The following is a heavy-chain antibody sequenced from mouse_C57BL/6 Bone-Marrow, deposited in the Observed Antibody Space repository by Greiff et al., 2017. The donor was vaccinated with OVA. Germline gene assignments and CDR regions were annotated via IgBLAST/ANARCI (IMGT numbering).Heavy chain of an antibody. CDR3: ASGGTTVVATNYFDY. J-gene: IGHJ2*01. CDR1: GFNIKDYY. Sequence: EVQLQQSGAELVKPGASVKLSCTASGFNIKDYYMHWVKQRTEQGLEWIGRIDPEDGETKSAPKFQGKATITADTSSNTAYLQLSSLTSEDTAVYYCASGGTTVVATNYFDYWGQGTTLTVSS. CDR2: IDPEDGET. V-gene: IGHV14-2*01. D-gene: IGHD1-1*01.